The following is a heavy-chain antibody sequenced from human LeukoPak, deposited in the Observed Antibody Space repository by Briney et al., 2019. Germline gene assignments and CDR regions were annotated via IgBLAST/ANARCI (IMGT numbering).Heavy chain of an antibody. V-gene: IGHV5-51*01. Sequence: GESLKISCKGSGYSFTSYWIGWVRQMPGKGLEWMGIIYPGDSDTRYSPSFQGQVIISADKSISTAYLQWSSLKASDTAMYYCARRRYGSGSPSPHFDYWGQGTLVTVSS. CDR2: IYPGDSDT. J-gene: IGHJ4*02. CDR3: ARRRYGSGSPSPHFDY. CDR1: GYSFTSYW. D-gene: IGHD3-10*01.